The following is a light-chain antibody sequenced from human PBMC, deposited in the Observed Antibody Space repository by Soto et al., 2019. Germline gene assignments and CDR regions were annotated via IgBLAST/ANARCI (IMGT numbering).Light chain of an antibody. CDR2: DAS. J-gene: IGKJ5*01. CDR1: QSVSSY. CDR3: QQRSSWPGT. Sequence: EIVLTQSPATLSLSLGERATLSCRASQSVSSYLAWFQQKPGQAPRLLIYDASNRATGVPARFSGSGSGTDFTLTIISLEPEDFAVYYCQQRSSWPGTFGQGTRLEIK. V-gene: IGKV3-11*01.